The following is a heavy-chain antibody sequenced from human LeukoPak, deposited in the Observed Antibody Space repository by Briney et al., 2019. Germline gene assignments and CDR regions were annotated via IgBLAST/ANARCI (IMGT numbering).Heavy chain of an antibody. V-gene: IGHV4-38-2*01. CDR3: RRRHTIFWHRYYFDY. D-gene: IGHD3-9*01. J-gene: IGHJ4*02. Sequence: PSETLSLTCAFSVYSISSGYYWGLIRQPPGNGLECIGSRYLSGSTYYNPSLKSRVTISVDTSKNKFSLKLSSVTAADTVLYSCRRRHTIFWHRYYFDYWGQGTLVTVSS. CDR1: VYSISSGYY. CDR2: RYLSGST.